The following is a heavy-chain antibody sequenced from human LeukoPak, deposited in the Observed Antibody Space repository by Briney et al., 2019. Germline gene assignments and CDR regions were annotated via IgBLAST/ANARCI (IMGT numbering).Heavy chain of an antibody. J-gene: IGHJ6*02. CDR1: GFTFSSDA. CDR3: AKSLGGDYYYYGMDV. V-gene: IGHV3-23*01. Sequence: GGSLRPSCAASGFTFSSDAIGWVRPLAGKGLEWVSAIRGSGGSTYYADSVKGRFTISRDNSKNTLYVQMNSLRAEDTAVYYCAKSLGGDYYYYGMDVWGQGTTVTVSS. D-gene: IGHD4-17*01. CDR2: IRGSGGST.